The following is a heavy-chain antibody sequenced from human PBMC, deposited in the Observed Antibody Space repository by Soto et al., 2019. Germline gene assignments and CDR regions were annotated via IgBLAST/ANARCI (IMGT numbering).Heavy chain of an antibody. CDR1: GGSFRDYY. V-gene: IGHV4-34*01. J-gene: IGHJ4*02. Sequence: QVQLQQWGAGLLKPSETLSLTCAVYGGSFRDYYWSWIRQPPGKGLEWIGEINHSGSTNYNPSLTSRVIVSVDTSKNQFSLKLSSVTAADTAVYYCERGGVDSGYYLDYWGQGTLVTVSS. D-gene: IGHD3-22*01. CDR3: ERGGVDSGYYLDY. CDR2: INHSGST.